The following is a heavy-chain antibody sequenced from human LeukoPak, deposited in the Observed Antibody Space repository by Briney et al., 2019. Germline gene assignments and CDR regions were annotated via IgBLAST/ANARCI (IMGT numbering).Heavy chain of an antibody. CDR3: ARLKGYDSSGYYYEGFDY. CDR2: IYPGDSDT. Sequence: GESLKISCKGSGYSFTSYWIGWVRQMPGKGLEWMGIIYPGDSDTRYSPSFQGQVTISADKSIRTAYLQWSSLKASDTAMYYCARLKGYDSSGYYYEGFDYWGQGTLVTVSS. J-gene: IGHJ4*02. CDR1: GYSFTSYW. D-gene: IGHD3-22*01. V-gene: IGHV5-51*01.